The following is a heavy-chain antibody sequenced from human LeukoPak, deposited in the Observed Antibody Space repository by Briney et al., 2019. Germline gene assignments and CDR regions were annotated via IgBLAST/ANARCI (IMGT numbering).Heavy chain of an antibody. V-gene: IGHV1-18*04. D-gene: IGHD2-15*01. J-gene: IGHJ4*02. CDR3: VREWSGYFES. CDR2: ISAYNGDT. Sequence: ASVKVSCKASGYTFTSYGISWVRQAPGQGLEWMGWISAYNGDTNYAQKLQGRVTMTTDTSTSTAYMELRSLRSEDTAVYYCVREWSGYFESWGQGTLVTVSS. CDR1: GYTFTSYG.